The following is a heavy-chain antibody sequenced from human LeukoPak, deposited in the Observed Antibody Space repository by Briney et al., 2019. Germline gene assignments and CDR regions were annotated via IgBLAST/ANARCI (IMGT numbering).Heavy chain of an antibody. J-gene: IGHJ4*02. V-gene: IGHV3-7*03. D-gene: IGHD6-13*01. CDR1: GFTFSSYW. CDR2: IKQDGSEK. Sequence: GGSLRLSCAASGFTFSSYWMSWVRQAPGKGLEWVANIKQDGSEKYYVDSVKGRFTISRDNAKNSLYLQMNSLRAEDTALYYCAKGGVGDRPVSPLAAEADYWGQGTLVTVSS. CDR3: AKGGVGDRPVSPLAAEADY.